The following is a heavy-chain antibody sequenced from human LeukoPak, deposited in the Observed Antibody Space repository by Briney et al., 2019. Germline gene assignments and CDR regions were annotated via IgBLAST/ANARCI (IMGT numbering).Heavy chain of an antibody. CDR2: ISGSGGST. V-gene: IGHV3-23*01. Sequence: PGGSLRLSCAASGFTFSSYAMSWVRQAPGKGLEWVSAISGSGGSTYYADSVKGRFTISRDNSKNTLYLQMNSLRAEDTAVYYCAKRGCSGGSCYSPNYYYYYYGMDVWGQGTTVTVSS. CDR3: AKRGCSGGSCYSPNYYYYYYGMDV. CDR1: GFTFSSYA. J-gene: IGHJ6*02. D-gene: IGHD2-15*01.